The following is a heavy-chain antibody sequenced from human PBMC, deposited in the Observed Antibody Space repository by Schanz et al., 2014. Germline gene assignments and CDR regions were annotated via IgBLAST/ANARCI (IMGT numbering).Heavy chain of an antibody. Sequence: EVQLVESGGGLIQPGGSLRLSCAASGFTFSSYWMHWVRQVPGKGLEWVSAISGSGGSTYYADSVKGRFTISRDNSKNTLYLQMNSLRAEDAAVYFCAKIERNEDWGQGTLVTVSS. CDR3: AKIERNED. V-gene: IGHV3-23*04. CDR2: ISGSGGST. CDR1: GFTFSSYW. D-gene: IGHD1-1*01. J-gene: IGHJ4*02.